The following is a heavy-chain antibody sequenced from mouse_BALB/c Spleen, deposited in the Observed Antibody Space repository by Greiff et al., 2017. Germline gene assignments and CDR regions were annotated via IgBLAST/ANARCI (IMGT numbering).Heavy chain of an antibody. CDR2: IYPGGGYT. J-gene: IGHJ2*01. CDR1: GYTFTNYW. V-gene: IGHV1-63*02. Sequence: QVQLQQSGAELVRPGTSVKISCKASGYTFTNYWLGWVKQRPGHGLEWIGDIYPGGGYTNYNEKFKGKATLTADTSSSTAYMQLSSLTSEDSAVYFCARTGILNYYGLYYFDYWGQGTTLTVSS. CDR3: ARTGILNYYGLYYFDY. D-gene: IGHD1-1*01.